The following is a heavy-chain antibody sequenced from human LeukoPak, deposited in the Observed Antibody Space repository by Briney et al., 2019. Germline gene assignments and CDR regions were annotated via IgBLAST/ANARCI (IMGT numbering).Heavy chain of an antibody. J-gene: IGHJ4*02. CDR1: GYSISTGYY. CDR2: FYHGGST. CDR3: ARGKVVRYYFDY. Sequence: PSETLSLTCTVSGYSISTGYYWDWTRQPPGKGLERIGTFYHGGSTYYNPSLKSRVTISVDTSKNQFSLNLTSVTAADTAVYYCARGKVVRYYFDYWGQGTLVTVSS. D-gene: IGHD2-15*01. V-gene: IGHV4-38-2*02.